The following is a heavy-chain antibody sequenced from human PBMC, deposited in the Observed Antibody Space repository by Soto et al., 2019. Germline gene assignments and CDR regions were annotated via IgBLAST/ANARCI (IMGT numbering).Heavy chain of an antibody. J-gene: IGHJ6*02. CDR2: IYHTGPT. V-gene: IGHV4-30-2*01. CDR1: GGSITTSDYS. D-gene: IGHD3-3*01. Sequence: QLQLQESGSGLVKPSQTLSLTCAVSGGSITTSDYSWSWIRQPPGRALEWIGSIYHTGPTHYIPPLNSRVTMSPEKANHQFSLDLTSMTAADTAVYYCVRERTIFGVAPGGGVDVWGRGTTVTVSS. CDR3: VRERTIFGVAPGGGVDV.